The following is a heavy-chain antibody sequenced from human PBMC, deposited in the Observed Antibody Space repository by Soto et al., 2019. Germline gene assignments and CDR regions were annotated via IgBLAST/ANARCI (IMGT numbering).Heavy chain of an antibody. V-gene: IGHV4-34*01. CDR1: GGSFSGYY. J-gene: IGHJ5*02. D-gene: IGHD3-10*01. Sequence: SETLSLTCAVDGGSFSGYYWRWIRQPPGKGLEWIGEINHSGSTNYNPSLKSRVTISVDTSKNQFSLKLSSVTAADTAVYYCARATYYYGSGNYGPWGQGTLVTVSS. CDR3: ARATYYYGSGNYGP. CDR2: INHSGST.